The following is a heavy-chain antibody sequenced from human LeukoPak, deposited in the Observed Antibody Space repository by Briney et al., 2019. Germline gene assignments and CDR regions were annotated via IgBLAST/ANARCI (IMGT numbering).Heavy chain of an antibody. CDR3: AKYATGGDY. D-gene: IGHD2-8*01. Sequence: HPGGSLRLSCAASGFTSSNYAMSWVRQAPGKGLEWVLSIGGNARATYYADSVKGRFTISRANSKNTLKLHMNSLRAEDTAVYYCAKYATGGDYWGQGTLVTVSS. V-gene: IGHV3-23*01. J-gene: IGHJ4*02. CDR1: GFTSSNYA. CDR2: IGGNARAT.